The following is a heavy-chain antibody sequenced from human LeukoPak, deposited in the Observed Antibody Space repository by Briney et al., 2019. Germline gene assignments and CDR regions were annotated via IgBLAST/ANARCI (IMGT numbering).Heavy chain of an antibody. CDR2: IYYSGST. D-gene: IGHD3-3*01. CDR1: GGSISSYY. Sequence: SETLSLTCTVSGGSISSYYWSWIRQPPGKGLECIGYIYYSGSTNYNPSLKSRVTISVDTSKNQFSLKLSSVTAADTAVYYCARRLTIFGVPDAFDIWGQGTMVTVSS. V-gene: IGHV4-59*08. J-gene: IGHJ3*02. CDR3: ARRLTIFGVPDAFDI.